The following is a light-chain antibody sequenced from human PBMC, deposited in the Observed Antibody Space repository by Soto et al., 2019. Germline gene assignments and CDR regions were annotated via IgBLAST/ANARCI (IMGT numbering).Light chain of an antibody. CDR1: QSISSW. CDR3: QQYNNWPFS. Sequence: MTQSPSTLSASVGDRVTITCRASQSISSWLAWYQLKRGQPPRLLIYDISTRATGVPARFSGSGSGTEFTLTISGLQSEDFALYFCQQYNNWPFSFGQGTRLEIK. J-gene: IGKJ5*01. CDR2: DIS. V-gene: IGKV3-15*01.